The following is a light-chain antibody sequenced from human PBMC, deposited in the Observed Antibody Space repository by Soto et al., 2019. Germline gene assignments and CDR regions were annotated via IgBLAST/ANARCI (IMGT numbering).Light chain of an antibody. V-gene: IGLV2-23*01. CDR2: EGT. CDR3: SSYAGDSTLV. Sequence: QSVLTQPASVSGSPGQSITISCTGTSSDVGSYNLVSWYQQHPDKAPKLMIYEGTKRPSGVSNRFSGPKSGNTASLTISGLQAEDEADYYCSSYAGDSTLVFGGGTKVTVL. J-gene: IGLJ2*01. CDR1: SSDVGSYNL.